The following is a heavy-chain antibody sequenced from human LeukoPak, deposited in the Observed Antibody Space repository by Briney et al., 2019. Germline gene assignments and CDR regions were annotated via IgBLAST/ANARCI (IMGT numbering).Heavy chain of an antibody. Sequence: GGSLRLSCAASGFTFDDYAMHWVRQAPGKGLEWVSGISWNSGSIGHADSVKGRFTISRDNAKNSLYLQMNSLRAEDTALYYCAKGGAYYYGSGSNYDYWGQGTLVTVSS. V-gene: IGHV3-9*01. J-gene: IGHJ4*02. D-gene: IGHD3-10*01. CDR3: AKGGAYYYGSGSNYDY. CDR1: GFTFDDYA. CDR2: ISWNSGSI.